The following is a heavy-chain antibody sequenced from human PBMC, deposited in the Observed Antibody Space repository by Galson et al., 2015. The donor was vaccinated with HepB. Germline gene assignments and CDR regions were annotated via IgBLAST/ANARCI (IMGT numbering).Heavy chain of an antibody. Sequence: SLRLSCAASGFTFSSYAMHWVRQAPGKGLEWVAVISYDGSNKYYADSVKGRFTISRDNSKNTLYLQMNSLRAEDTAVYYCAREPSSITMIVVVSFYFDYWGQGTLVTVSS. CDR1: GFTFSSYA. CDR3: AREPSSITMIVVVSFYFDY. V-gene: IGHV3-30*04. D-gene: IGHD3-22*01. J-gene: IGHJ4*02. CDR2: ISYDGSNK.